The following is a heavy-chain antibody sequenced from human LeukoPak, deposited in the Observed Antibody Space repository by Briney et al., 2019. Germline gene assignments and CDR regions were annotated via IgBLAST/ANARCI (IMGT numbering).Heavy chain of an antibody. V-gene: IGHV1-2*06. CDR3: AGRVGATKGYYFDY. D-gene: IGHD1-26*01. CDR1: GGTFSSYA. Sequence: ASVKVSCKASGGTFSSYAISWVRQAPGQGLEWMGRINPNSGGTNYAQKFQGRVTMTRDTSISTAYMELSRLRSDDTAVYYCAGRVGATKGYYFDYWGQGTLVTVSS. CDR2: INPNSGGT. J-gene: IGHJ4*02.